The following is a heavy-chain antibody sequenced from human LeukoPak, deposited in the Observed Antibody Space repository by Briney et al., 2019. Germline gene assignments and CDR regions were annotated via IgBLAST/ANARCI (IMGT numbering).Heavy chain of an antibody. CDR3: ASRPISGGGYDMNYYYHYMDV. CDR2: IIPIFGTG. D-gene: IGHD5-12*01. Sequence: SVKVSCKASGGTFSSYVINWVRQAPGQGLEWMGGIIPIFGTGNYAQKFQGRVTITADKSTSTAYMELSSLRSEDTAVYYCASRPISGGGYDMNYYYHYMDVWGKGTTLTVSS. J-gene: IGHJ6*03. V-gene: IGHV1-69*06. CDR1: GGTFSSYV.